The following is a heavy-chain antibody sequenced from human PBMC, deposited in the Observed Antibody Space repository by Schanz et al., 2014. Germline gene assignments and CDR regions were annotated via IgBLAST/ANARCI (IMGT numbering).Heavy chain of an antibody. CDR1: GGSFSGYY. J-gene: IGHJ6*03. D-gene: IGHD3-3*02. Sequence: QVQLQQWGAGLLKPSETLSLTCAADGGSFSGYYWSWIRQSPDKGLEWIGEIKHSANTAYNPSLKNRVNRTVESTKNQFTRMMNSVPAADTAVYYCARRHHFRSGPYYYYYMDVWGKGTTVTVSS. CDR2: IKHSANT. CDR3: ARRHHFRSGPYYYYYMDV. V-gene: IGHV4-34*01.